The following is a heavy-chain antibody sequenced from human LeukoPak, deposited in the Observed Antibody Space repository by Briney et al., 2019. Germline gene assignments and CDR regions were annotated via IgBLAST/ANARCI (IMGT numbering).Heavy chain of an antibody. J-gene: IGHJ4*01. V-gene: IGHV3-53*01. CDR3: STDPRLLIY. CDR2: IYSGGTT. CDR1: GFTVSSNY. Sequence: GGSLRLSCAASGFTVSSNYMSWVRQAPGKGLEWVSVIYSGGTTYYADSMKGRFTISRDNAKNSLYLQMNSLRPDDTALYYCSTDPRLLIYWGHGTLVTVSS. D-gene: IGHD2-8*01.